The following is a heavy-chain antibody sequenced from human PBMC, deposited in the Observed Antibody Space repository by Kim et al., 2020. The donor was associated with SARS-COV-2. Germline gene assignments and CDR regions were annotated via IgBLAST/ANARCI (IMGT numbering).Heavy chain of an antibody. J-gene: IGHJ4*02. D-gene: IGHD1-26*01. CDR1: GGSISSYY. CDR3: ARAGRSGISDC. V-gene: IGHV4-59*01. Sequence: SETLSLTCTVSGGSISSYYWSWIRQPPGTGLEWIGYVYYSGCPNYNPSLKSQVTISVYTSTNQFSLTLRSVTAAATAAYDCARAGRSGISDCCGQCTLVT. CDR2: VYYSGCP.